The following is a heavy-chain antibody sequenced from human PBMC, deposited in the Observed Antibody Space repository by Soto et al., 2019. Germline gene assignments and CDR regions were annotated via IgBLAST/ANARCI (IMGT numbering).Heavy chain of an antibody. CDR1: GFTFSSYA. D-gene: IGHD6-19*01. Sequence: EVQLLESGGGLVQPGGSLRLSCAASGFTFSSYAMSWVRQAPGKGLEWVSAISGSGGSTYYADSVKGRFTISRDNSKNTPYLQMNSLRAEDTAVYYCAKMEDNIAVAGPPRNLGMDVWGQGTTVTVSS. CDR2: ISGSGGST. V-gene: IGHV3-23*01. CDR3: AKMEDNIAVAGPPRNLGMDV. J-gene: IGHJ6*02.